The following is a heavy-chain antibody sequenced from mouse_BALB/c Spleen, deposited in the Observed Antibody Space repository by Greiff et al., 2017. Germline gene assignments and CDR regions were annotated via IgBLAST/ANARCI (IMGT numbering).Heavy chain of an antibody. CDR1: GFNIKDYY. V-gene: IGHV14-4*02. CDR3: NGAICYGYGEGY. D-gene: IGHD2-2*01. J-gene: IGHJ2*01. CDR2: IDPENGDT. Sequence: VQLQQSGAELVRSGASVKLSCTASGFNIKDYYMHWVKQRPEQGLEWIGWIDPENGDTEYAPKFQGKATMTADTSSNTAYLQLSSLTSEDTAVYDCNGAICYGYGEGYWGQGTTLTVSS.